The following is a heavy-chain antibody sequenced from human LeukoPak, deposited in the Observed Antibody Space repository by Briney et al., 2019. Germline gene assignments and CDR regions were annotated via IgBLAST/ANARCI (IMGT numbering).Heavy chain of an antibody. CDR3: ATPYYYDSSGNYYAYFQH. Sequence: APVKVSCRVSGYTLTELSMHWVRQAPGKGLEWMGGFDPEDGETIYAQKFQGRVTMTEDTSTDTAYMELSSLRSEDTAVYYCATPYYYDSSGNYYAYFQHWGQGTLVTVSS. J-gene: IGHJ1*01. D-gene: IGHD3-22*01. CDR1: GYTLTELS. V-gene: IGHV1-24*01. CDR2: FDPEDGET.